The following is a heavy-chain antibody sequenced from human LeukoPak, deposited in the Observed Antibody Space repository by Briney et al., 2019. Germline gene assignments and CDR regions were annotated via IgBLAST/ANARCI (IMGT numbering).Heavy chain of an antibody. CDR3: ARDIRYFDWSTNYYFDY. J-gene: IGHJ4*02. D-gene: IGHD3-9*01. CDR1: GYTFTGYY. CDR2: INPNSGGT. V-gene: IGHV1-2*02. Sequence: GASVKVSCKASGYTFTGYYMHWVRQAPGQGLEWMGWINPNSGGTNYAQKFQGRVTMTTDTSTSTAYMELRSLRSDDTAVYYCARDIRYFDWSTNYYFDYWGQGTLVTVSS.